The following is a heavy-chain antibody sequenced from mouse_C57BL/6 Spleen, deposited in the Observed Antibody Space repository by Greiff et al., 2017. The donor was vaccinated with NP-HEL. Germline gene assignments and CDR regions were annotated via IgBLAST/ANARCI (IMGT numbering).Heavy chain of an antibody. CDR1: GYSITSGYY. J-gene: IGHJ4*01. V-gene: IGHV3-6*01. CDR2: ISYDGSN. Sequence: EVKLQESGPGLVKPSQSLSLTCSVTGYSITSGYYWNWIRQFPGNKLEWMGYISYDGSNNYNPSLKNRISITRDTSKIQFFLKLNSVTTEDTATYYCAREGTTVVGYAMDYWGQGTSVTVSS. D-gene: IGHD1-1*01. CDR3: AREGTTVVGYAMDY.